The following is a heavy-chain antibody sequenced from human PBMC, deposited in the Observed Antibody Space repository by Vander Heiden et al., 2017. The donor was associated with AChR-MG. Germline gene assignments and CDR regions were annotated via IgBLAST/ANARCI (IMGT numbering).Heavy chain of an antibody. D-gene: IGHD4-17*01. V-gene: IGHV3-30-3*01. CDR2: ISDDGSSK. J-gene: IGHJ4*02. Sequence: QVQLVESGGGVVLPGKSLRLSCITSGFAFSRFAVHWVRQAPGKGLEWVAVISDDGSSKYYADSVKGRCTISRDNSKKAVDLQMNSLRAEDSAVYYCARDRLTATTSFDYWGQGTLVTVSS. CDR3: ARDRLTATTSFDY. CDR1: GFAFSRFA.